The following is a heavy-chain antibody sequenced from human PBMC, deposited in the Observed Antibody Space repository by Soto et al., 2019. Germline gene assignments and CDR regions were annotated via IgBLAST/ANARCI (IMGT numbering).Heavy chain of an antibody. CDR1: GDSITSSRYY. Sequence: QLQLQESGPGLVKPSETLSLTCTVSGDSITSSRYYWGWIRQPPGKGLEWIGTIYYSGSTYYNPSPKSRVTISLDTSKNQLSLKLNSVTAADTAVYYCARQGSGIYYDRNSRFDPWGQGTLVTVSS. D-gene: IGHD3-22*01. J-gene: IGHJ5*02. CDR2: IYYSGST. CDR3: ARQGSGIYYDRNSRFDP. V-gene: IGHV4-39*01.